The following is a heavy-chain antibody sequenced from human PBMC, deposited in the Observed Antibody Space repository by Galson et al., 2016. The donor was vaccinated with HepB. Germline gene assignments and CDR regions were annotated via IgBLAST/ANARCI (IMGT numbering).Heavy chain of an antibody. V-gene: IGHV4-4*02. Sequence: SETLSLTCAVSGGSISGNNWWSWVRQPPGKRLEWIGEIFHSGSTNYNPSLKSRFTMSADKSRIHVSLRLIFVTAADTAMYYCASYLVQSWAGSDAFDTWGLGTMVTVSS. CDR1: GGSISGNNW. D-gene: IGHD6-13*01. CDR2: IFHSGST. CDR3: ASYLVQSWAGSDAFDT. J-gene: IGHJ3*02.